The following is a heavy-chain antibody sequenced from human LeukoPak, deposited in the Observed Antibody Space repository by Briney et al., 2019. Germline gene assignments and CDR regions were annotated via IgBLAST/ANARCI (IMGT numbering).Heavy chain of an antibody. CDR1: GGTFSSYA. CDR2: IIPILGIA. CDR3: ARGWDILTGYWCSGSPEGCYYGMDV. D-gene: IGHD3-9*01. V-gene: IGHV1-69*04. J-gene: IGHJ6*02. Sequence: GASVKVSCKASGGTFSSYAISWVRQAPGQGLEWMGRIIPILGIANYAQKFQGRVTITADKSTSTAYMELSSLRSEDTAVYYCARGWDILTGYWCSGSPEGCYYGMDVWGQGTTVTVSS.